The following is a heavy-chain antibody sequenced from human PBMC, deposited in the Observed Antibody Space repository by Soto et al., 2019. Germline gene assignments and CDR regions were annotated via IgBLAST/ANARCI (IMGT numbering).Heavy chain of an antibody. CDR1: GGSISSYY. V-gene: IGHV4-59*01. CDR3: ARDSIAARKSGGYYYYYYYMDV. J-gene: IGHJ6*03. CDR2: IYYSGST. Sequence: SETLSLTCTVSGGSISSYYWSWIRQPPGKGLEWIGYIYYSGSTNYNPSLKSRVTISVDTSKNQFSLKLSSVTAADTAVYYCARDSIAARKSGGYYYYYYYMDVWGKGTTVTVSS. D-gene: IGHD6-6*01.